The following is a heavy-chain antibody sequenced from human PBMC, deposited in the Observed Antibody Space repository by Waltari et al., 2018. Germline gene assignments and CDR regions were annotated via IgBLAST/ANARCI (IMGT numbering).Heavy chain of an antibody. CDR2: IYTSART. CDR3: AREVAVAGTGIDY. Sequence: QVQLQESGPGLVKPSQTLSLTCTVSGGSISSGSYYWSWIRQPAGKGREWIGRIYTSARTNYNPSLKSRVTISVDTSKNQFSLKLSSVTAADTAVYYCAREVAVAGTGIDYWGQGTLVTVSS. J-gene: IGHJ4*02. V-gene: IGHV4-61*02. D-gene: IGHD6-19*01. CDR1: GGSISSGSYY.